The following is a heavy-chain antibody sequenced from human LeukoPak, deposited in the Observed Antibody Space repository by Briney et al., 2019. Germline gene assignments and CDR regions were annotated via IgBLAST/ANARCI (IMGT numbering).Heavy chain of an antibody. CDR1: GGTFSSYA. CDR2: IIPIFGTA. Sequence: ASVKVSCKASGGTFSSYAISWVRQAPGQGLEWMGGIIPIFGTANYAQKFQGRVTITADKSTSTAYMELSSLRSEDTAVYYCARRGIAAAGNDAFDIWGQGTMVIVSS. D-gene: IGHD6-13*01. V-gene: IGHV1-69*06. J-gene: IGHJ3*02. CDR3: ARRGIAAAGNDAFDI.